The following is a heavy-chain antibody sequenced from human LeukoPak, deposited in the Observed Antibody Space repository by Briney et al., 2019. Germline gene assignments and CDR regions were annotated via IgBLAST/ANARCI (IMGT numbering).Heavy chain of an antibody. J-gene: IGHJ6*03. D-gene: IGHD4-17*01. CDR1: GVSISSHY. V-gene: IGHV4-4*07. CDR3: AGGPTVTTIPDYYYYYMDV. Sequence: KSSETLSLTCTVSGVSISSHYWSWIRQPAGKGLEWIGRIYTSGSTNYTPSLKSRVTMSVDTSKNQFSLKLSSVTAADTAVYYCAGGPTVTTIPDYYYYYMDVWGKGTTVTVSS. CDR2: IYTSGST.